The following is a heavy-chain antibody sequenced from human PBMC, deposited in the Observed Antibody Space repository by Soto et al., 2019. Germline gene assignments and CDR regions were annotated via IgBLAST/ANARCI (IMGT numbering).Heavy chain of an antibody. D-gene: IGHD2-15*01. J-gene: IGHJ3*02. CDR2: ISGSGGST. V-gene: IGHV3-23*01. CDR3: AKDSQYCSGGSCYAEPDAFDI. CDR1: GFTFSSYA. Sequence: PGGSLRLSCAASGFTFSSYAMSWVRQAPWKGLEWVSAISGSGGSTYYADSVKGRFTISRDNSKNTLYLQMNSLRAEDTAVYYCAKDSQYCSGGSCYAEPDAFDIWGQRTMVTVSS.